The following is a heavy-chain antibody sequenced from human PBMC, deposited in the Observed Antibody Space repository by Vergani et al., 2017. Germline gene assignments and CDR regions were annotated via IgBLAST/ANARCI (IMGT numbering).Heavy chain of an antibody. CDR1: GFTFGDYA. CDR2: IRSKAYGGTT. CDR3: TREDATDGGAFDI. Sequence: EVQLVESGGGLVQPGRSLRLSCTASGFTFGDYAMSWVRQAPGKGLEWVGFIRSKAYGGTTEYAASVKGRFTIPRDDSKSIAYLQMNSLKTEDTAVYYCTREDATDGGAFDIWGQGTMVTVSS. V-gene: IGHV3-49*04. J-gene: IGHJ3*02.